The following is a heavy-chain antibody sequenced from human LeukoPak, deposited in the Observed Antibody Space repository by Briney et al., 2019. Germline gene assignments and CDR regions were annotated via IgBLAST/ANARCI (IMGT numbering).Heavy chain of an antibody. CDR2: ISSGGGST. J-gene: IGHJ4*02. CDR1: GFTFSSYA. CDR3: AKDQMVTTSSYDY. V-gene: IGHV3-23*01. D-gene: IGHD4-17*01. Sequence: QSGGSLRLSCAASGFTFSSYAMSWVRQAPGKGLEWVPAISSGGGSTYYADSVKGRFTISRDNSKNTLYLQMNSLRAEDTAVYYCAKDQMVTTSSYDYWGQGTLVTVSS.